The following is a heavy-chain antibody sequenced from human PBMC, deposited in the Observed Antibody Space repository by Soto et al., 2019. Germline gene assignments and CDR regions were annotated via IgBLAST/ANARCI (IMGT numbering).Heavy chain of an antibody. D-gene: IGHD6-19*01. CDR3: AKDGNIYTSGWYAPSLDY. J-gene: IGHJ4*02. V-gene: IGHV3-30*18. Sequence: QVQLVESGGGVAQPGRSLRLSCAASGFTFSNYGMHWVRQAPGKGLEWVGVISYDGSNQYYADSVEGRITISRDNSKNTLYLQVNSLRAEDTAVYYCAKDGNIYTSGWYAPSLDYWGQGTLVTVYS. CDR1: GFTFSNYG. CDR2: ISYDGSNQ.